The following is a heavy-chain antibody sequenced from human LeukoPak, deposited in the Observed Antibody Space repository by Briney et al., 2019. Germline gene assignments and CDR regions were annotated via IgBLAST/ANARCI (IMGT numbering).Heavy chain of an antibody. CDR1: GYTFTSYD. Sequence: GASVKVSCKASGYTFTSYDINWVRQATGQGLEWMGRMNPNSGNTGYAQKFQGRATMTKNTSISTAYMELSRLRSEDTAVYYCARLYYDSSGYSYYYYYMDVWGKGTTVTVSS. D-gene: IGHD3-22*01. J-gene: IGHJ6*03. CDR2: MNPNSGNT. V-gene: IGHV1-8*01. CDR3: ARLYYDSSGYSYYYYYMDV.